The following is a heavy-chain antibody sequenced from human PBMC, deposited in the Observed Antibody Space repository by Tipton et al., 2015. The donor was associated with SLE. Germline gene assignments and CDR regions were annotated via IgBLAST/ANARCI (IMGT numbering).Heavy chain of an antibody. CDR3: ARSTDQNWFDP. J-gene: IGHJ5*02. V-gene: IGHV4-59*06. Sequence: TLSLTCTVSGGSVSSNYWSWIRQPPGKGLEWIGNIYYGGGTYYNPSLESRVTISLDTSKNQLSLKLNSVTAADTAVYYCARSTDQNWFDPWGQGTLVTVSS. CDR1: GGSVSSNY. CDR2: IYYGGGT. D-gene: IGHD2-2*01.